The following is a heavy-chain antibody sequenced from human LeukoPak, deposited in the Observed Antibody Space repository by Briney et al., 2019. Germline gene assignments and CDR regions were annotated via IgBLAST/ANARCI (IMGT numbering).Heavy chain of an antibody. CDR1: GGSISSYY. D-gene: IGHD1-14*01. CDR2: IHNSGIT. CDR3: ARQPDRGQVAL. Sequence: SETLSLTCTVSGGSISSYYWSWIRQPPGKGLEWIAYIHNSGITSYNPSLKSRVTISVDTSKNQFSLELSSVTAADTAVYHCARQPDRGQVALWGQGTLVTVSS. V-gene: IGHV4-59*08. J-gene: IGHJ4*02.